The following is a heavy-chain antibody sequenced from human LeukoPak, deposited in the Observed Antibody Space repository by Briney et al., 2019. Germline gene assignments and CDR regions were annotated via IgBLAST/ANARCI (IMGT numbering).Heavy chain of an antibody. Sequence: GGSLRLSCAASGFTFSSYAMSWVRQAPGKGLEWVSDISGSGDNTYSADSVEGRFTISRDNSMNTLYLQMNSLRAEDTALYYCARGGSSAWYVPFDIWGQGTMVTVSS. J-gene: IGHJ3*02. CDR2: ISGSGDNT. CDR3: ARGGSSAWYVPFDI. CDR1: GFTFSSYA. V-gene: IGHV3-23*01. D-gene: IGHD6-19*01.